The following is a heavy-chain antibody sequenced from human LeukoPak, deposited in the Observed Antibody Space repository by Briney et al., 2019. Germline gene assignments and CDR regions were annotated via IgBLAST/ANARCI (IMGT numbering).Heavy chain of an antibody. CDR1: GFTFSSYA. CDR2: ISGSGGST. D-gene: IGHD5-18*01. Sequence: GGSLRLSCAASGFTFSSYAMSWVRQAPGKGLEWVSAISGSGGSTYYADSVKGRFTISRDNSKNTLYLQMNSLGAEDTAVYYCAKDGGYSYGYGKYYWGQGTLVTVSS. CDR3: AKDGGYSYGYGKYY. J-gene: IGHJ4*02. V-gene: IGHV3-23*01.